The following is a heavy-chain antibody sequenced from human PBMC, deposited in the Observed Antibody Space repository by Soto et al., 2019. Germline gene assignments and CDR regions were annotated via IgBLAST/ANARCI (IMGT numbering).Heavy chain of an antibody. V-gene: IGHV3-30*18. J-gene: IGHJ6*02. D-gene: IGHD3-10*01. CDR2: ISYDGSNK. CDR3: AKSGGERRMDV. CDR1: GFTFSSYG. Sequence: VQLVESGGGVVQPGRSLRLSCAASGFTFSSYGMHWVRQAPGKGLEWVAVISYDGSNKYYADSVKGRFTISRDNSKNTLYLQMNSLRAEDTAVYYCAKSGGERRMDVWGQGTTVTVSS.